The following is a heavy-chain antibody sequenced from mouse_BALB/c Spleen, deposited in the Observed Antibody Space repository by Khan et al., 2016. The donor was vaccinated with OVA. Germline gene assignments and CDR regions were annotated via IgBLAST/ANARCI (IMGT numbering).Heavy chain of an antibody. Sequence: VQLQQSGAELVKPGASVKLSCKASGYTFTSYYMYWVKQRPGQGLEWLGEINPSNGGTNVNEKFKSKAALTVDKSSSTAYMELSSLTSEDSAVYYCTRGGYGSPFAYWGQGTLVTVSA. CDR1: GYTFTSYY. J-gene: IGHJ3*01. CDR3: TRGGYGSPFAY. CDR2: INPSNGGT. V-gene: IGHV1S81*02. D-gene: IGHD1-1*01.